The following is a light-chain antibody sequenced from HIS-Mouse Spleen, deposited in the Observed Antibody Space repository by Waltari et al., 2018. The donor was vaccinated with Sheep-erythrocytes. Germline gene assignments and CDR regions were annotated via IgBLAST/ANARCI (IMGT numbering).Light chain of an antibody. CDR3: CSYAGSSTPWV. J-gene: IGLJ3*02. CDR2: EGS. Sequence: QSALTQPASVSGSPGQSITISCTGTSSDVGSYNLVSWYQQHPGKAPKLMIYEGSKRPSGVSNRFSGSTSGNPASLTISGLQAEDEADYYCCSYAGSSTPWVFGGGTKLTVL. V-gene: IGLV2-23*01. CDR1: SSDVGSYNL.